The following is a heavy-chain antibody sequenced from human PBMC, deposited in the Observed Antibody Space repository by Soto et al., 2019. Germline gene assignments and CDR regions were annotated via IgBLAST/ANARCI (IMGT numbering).Heavy chain of an antibody. CDR1: GGSFSGYY. V-gene: IGHV4-34*01. J-gene: IGHJ4*02. CDR3: AVSGPRLLIFDY. D-gene: IGHD2-15*01. CDR2: INHSGST. Sequence: SETLSLTCAVYGGSFSGYYWSWIRQPPGKGLEWIGEINHSGSTNYNPSLKSRVTISVDTSKNQCSLKLSSVTAAVTAVYYCAVSGPRLLIFDYWGQGTLVTVSS.